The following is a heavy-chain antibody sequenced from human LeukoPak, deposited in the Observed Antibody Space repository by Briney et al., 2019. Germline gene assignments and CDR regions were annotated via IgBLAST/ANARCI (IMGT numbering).Heavy chain of an antibody. CDR3: ASSIAARDDAFDI. Sequence: PSETLSLTCTVSGGSISSGSYYWSWIRQPAGKGLEWIWRIYTSGSTNYNPSLKSRVTISVDTSKNQFSLKLSSVTAADTAVYYCASSIAARDDAFDIWGQGTMVTVSS. CDR1: GGSISSGSYY. V-gene: IGHV4-61*02. CDR2: IYTSGST. D-gene: IGHD6-6*01. J-gene: IGHJ3*02.